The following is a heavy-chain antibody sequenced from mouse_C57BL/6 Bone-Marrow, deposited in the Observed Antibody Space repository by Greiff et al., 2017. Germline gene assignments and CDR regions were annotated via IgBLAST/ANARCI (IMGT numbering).Heavy chain of an antibody. CDR1: GYNFTEYT. Sequence: VHLVESGAELVKPGASVKLSCKASGYNFTEYTIHWVKQRSGQGLEWIGWFYPVSGSIKYNEKFKDKATVTADKSSSTVYMELSRLTSEDSAVYFWARHEGLRYLFAYWGQGTLVTVSA. CDR3: ARHEGLRYLFAY. J-gene: IGHJ3*01. D-gene: IGHD1-1*01. CDR2: FYPVSGSI. V-gene: IGHV1-62-2*01.